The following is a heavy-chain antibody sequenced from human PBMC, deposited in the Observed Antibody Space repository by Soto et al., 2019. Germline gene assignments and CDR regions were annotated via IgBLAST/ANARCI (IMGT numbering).Heavy chain of an antibody. D-gene: IGHD3-3*01. CDR3: ARDRKDFWRGTETYNWFDP. CDR2: ISAYNGNT. CDR1: GYTFTSYG. J-gene: IGHJ5*02. Sequence: QVQLVQSGAEVKKPGASVKVSCKASGYTFTSYGISWVRQAPGQGLEWMGWISAYNGNTNYAQKLQGRVTMTTDTSTSTAYMELRSLRSDDTAVYYCARDRKDFWRGTETYNWFDPWGQGTLVTVSS. V-gene: IGHV1-18*01.